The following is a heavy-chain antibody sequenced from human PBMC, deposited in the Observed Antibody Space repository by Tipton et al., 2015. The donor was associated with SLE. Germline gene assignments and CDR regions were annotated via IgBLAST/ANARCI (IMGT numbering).Heavy chain of an antibody. D-gene: IGHD5-12*01. V-gene: IGHV4-61*02. CDR3: AREKSGHGYFDS. Sequence: TLSLTCTVSGASITSGDYSWTWIRQPAGKGLEWIGRIHPSGTTSYNPSLTSRLTISVDTSKNQFSLNLRSVTAADTAVYYCAREKSGHGYFDSWGQGSLVTVSS. CDR2: IHPSGTT. CDR1: GASITSGDYS. J-gene: IGHJ4*02.